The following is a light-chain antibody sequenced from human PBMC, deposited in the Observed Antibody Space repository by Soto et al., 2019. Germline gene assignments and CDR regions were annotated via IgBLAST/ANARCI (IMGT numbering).Light chain of an antibody. J-gene: IGLJ2*01. V-gene: IGLV2-14*01. CDR2: DVT. Sequence: QSALTQPASVSGSPGQSITISCTGTSSDVGGYTYVSWYQQHPGKAPKLMIYDVTNRPARVSNRFSGSKSGNTASLTISGLQDEEEADYYCSSYTSSSTRVFGGGTKLTVL. CDR1: SSDVGGYTY. CDR3: SSYTSSSTRV.